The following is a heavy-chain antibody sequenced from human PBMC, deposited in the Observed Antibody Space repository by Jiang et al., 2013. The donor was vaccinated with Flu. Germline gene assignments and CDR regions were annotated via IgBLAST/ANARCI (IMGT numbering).Heavy chain of an antibody. J-gene: IGHJ4*02. D-gene: IGHD2-2*01. CDR3: ARVGGYCSTTNCYGLVGFDY. Sequence: GPGLVKPSQTLSLTCAVSGASISSTDYSWTWIRQPPGKGLEWIGYIFRGGRTYYNPSLKSRVTMSVDRSNNQFSLNVNSVTAADTAVYYCARVGGYCSTTNCYGLVGFDYWGQGNPGHRLL. CDR2: IFRGGRT. V-gene: IGHV4-30-2*01. CDR1: GASISSTDYS.